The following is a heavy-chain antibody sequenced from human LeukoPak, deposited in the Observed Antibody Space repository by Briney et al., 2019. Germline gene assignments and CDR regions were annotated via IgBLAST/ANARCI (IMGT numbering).Heavy chain of an antibody. CDR2: INQDGSDK. CDR3: ARKAYGDFD. D-gene: IGHD4-17*01. Sequence: GGSLRLSCAGSGFTFSSVWMTWLRQTPGKGLEWVANINQDGSDKNYVDSVKGRFTISRDNDKNSLYLQMNSLRVEDTAMYYCARKAYGDFDWGQGTLVTVSS. CDR1: GFTFSSVW. J-gene: IGHJ4*02. V-gene: IGHV3-7*01.